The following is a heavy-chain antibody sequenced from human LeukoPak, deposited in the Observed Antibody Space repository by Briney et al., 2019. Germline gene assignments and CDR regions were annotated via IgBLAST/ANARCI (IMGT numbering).Heavy chain of an antibody. D-gene: IGHD3-10*01. V-gene: IGHV3-23*01. CDR3: AKNRPAVRGDDRP. J-gene: IGHJ4*02. CDR2: ISGSGSNT. CDR1: GFTFSNHW. Sequence: GGSLRLSCECSGFTFSNHWMGWVRQAPGKGLEWVSAISGSGSNTYYADSVKGRFTISRDNSKNTVYLQMNSLRAEDTAVYYCAKNRPAVRGDDRPWGQGSLVTVSS.